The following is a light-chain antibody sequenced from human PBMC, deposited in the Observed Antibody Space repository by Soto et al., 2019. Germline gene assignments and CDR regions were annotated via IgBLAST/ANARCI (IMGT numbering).Light chain of an antibody. Sequence: EIVLTQSPATLSVSPGERATLSCRASQSISSLLAWYQQKPGQAPRLLIYDASNRATGIPARFSGSGSETDFTLTISRLEPEDFAVYYCLKYGRSPGWTFGQGTKVDIK. J-gene: IGKJ1*01. CDR2: DAS. CDR1: QSISSL. CDR3: LKYGRSPGWT. V-gene: IGKV3-20*01.